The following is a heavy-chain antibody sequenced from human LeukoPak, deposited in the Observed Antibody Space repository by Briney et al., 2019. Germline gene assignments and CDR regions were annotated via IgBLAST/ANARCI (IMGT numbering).Heavy chain of an antibody. J-gene: IGHJ3*02. CDR3: AKDNQLDAFDI. Sequence: GGSLRLSCAASGFTFSSYSMNWVRQAPGKGLEWASSISSSSSYIYYADSVKGRFTISRDNSKNTLYLQMNSLRAEDTAVYYCAKDNQLDAFDIWGQGTMVTVSS. D-gene: IGHD2-2*01. CDR1: GFTFSSYS. CDR2: ISSSSSYI. V-gene: IGHV3-21*04.